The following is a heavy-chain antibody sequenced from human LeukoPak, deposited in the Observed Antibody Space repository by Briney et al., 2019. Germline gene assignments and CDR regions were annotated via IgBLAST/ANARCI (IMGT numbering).Heavy chain of an antibody. CDR1: GYTFTTYG. CDR2: ISGYNGNT. CDR3: ARQRGGSLTDY. Sequence: ASVKVSCKASGYTFTTYGLSWVRQAPGQGLEWMGWISGYNGNTNYAQKFQGRVTMTRNTSISTAYMELSSLRSEDTAVYYCARQRGGSLTDYWGQGTLVTVSS. D-gene: IGHD1-26*01. V-gene: IGHV1-18*01. J-gene: IGHJ4*02.